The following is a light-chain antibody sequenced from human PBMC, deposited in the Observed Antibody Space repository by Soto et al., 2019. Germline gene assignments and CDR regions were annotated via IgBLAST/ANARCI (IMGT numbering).Light chain of an antibody. V-gene: IGKV3D-15*01. J-gene: IGKJ4*01. CDR3: QQYNNCLT. Sequence: EIVMTQSPATLSVSPGERATLSCRASQSVSSNLAWYHQKPGQAPRLLIYGVSTRATGIPARFSGSGSGTELTHTISSLQSEDFAVYYCQQYNNCLTFGGGTKVEIK. CDR2: GVS. CDR1: QSVSSN.